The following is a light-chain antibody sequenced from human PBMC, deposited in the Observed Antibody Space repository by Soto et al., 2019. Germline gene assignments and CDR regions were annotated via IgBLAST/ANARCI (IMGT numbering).Light chain of an antibody. V-gene: IGKV3-15*01. CDR2: GAS. CDR3: QQYHNWPPLT. Sequence: EIVMTQSPATLSVSPGERATLSCRASQSVSSNLAWYQHKPGQAPRLLIYGASSRATGIPARFSGSGSETEFTLTISSLQSEDFAVYFCQQYHNWPPLTFGGGTKVEIK. J-gene: IGKJ4*01. CDR1: QSVSSN.